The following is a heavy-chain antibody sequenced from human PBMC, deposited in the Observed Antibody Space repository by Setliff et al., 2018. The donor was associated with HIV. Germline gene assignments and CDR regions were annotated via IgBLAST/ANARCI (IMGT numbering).Heavy chain of an antibody. CDR2: INSETDGGTT. CDR3: VGEWFIRGPFDY. V-gene: IGHV3-15*01. Sequence: PGGSLRLSCAASGFTFSNTWMNWVRQAPGKGLKWVGSINSETDGGTTDYAEPVRGRITIARDDSKNTLYMQMNSLKTEDTAVYYCVGEWFIRGPFDYWGQGTLVTVSS. J-gene: IGHJ4*02. D-gene: IGHD3-10*01. CDR1: GFTFSNTW.